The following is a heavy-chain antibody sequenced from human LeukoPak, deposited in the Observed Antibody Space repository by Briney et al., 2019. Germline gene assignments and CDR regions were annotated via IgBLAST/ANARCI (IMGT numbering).Heavy chain of an antibody. D-gene: IGHD2-8*02. CDR1: GFTFSSYS. CDR3: VREWVAGGGSRWFDP. J-gene: IGHJ5*02. V-gene: IGHV3-21*01. CDR2: ISSSSSYI. Sequence: TGGSLRLSCAASGFTFSSYSMNWVRQAPGKGLEWVSSISSSSSYIYCADSVKGRFTISRDNAKNSLYLQMNSLRAEDTAVYYCVREWVAGGGSRWFDPWGQGTLVTVSS.